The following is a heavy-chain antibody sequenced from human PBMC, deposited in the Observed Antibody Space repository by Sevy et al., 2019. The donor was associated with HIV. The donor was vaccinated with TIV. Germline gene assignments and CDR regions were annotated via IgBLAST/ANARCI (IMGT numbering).Heavy chain of an antibody. CDR1: GYTFTSYG. CDR2: ISAYNGNT. V-gene: IGHV1-18*01. J-gene: IGHJ4*02. D-gene: IGHD3-22*01. Sequence: ASVKVSCKASGYTFTSYGISWVRQAPGQGLEWMGWISAYNGNTNYAQKLQGRVTMTTDTSTSTAYMELRSLRSDDTAVYYCVRGQNYYDSSGYPLDYWGQGTLVTVSS. CDR3: VRGQNYYDSSGYPLDY.